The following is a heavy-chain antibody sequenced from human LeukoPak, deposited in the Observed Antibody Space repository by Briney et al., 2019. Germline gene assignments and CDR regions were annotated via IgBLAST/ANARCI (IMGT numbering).Heavy chain of an antibody. V-gene: IGHV2-5*01. D-gene: IGHD3-9*01. CDR1: GFSLSTSGVG. CDR2: IYWNDDK. CDR3: AHSSAHIYDILTGYYNDGFDI. J-gene: IGHJ3*02. Sequence: SGPTLVNPTQTLTLTCTFSGFSLSTSGVGVGWIRQPPGKALEWLALIYWNDDKRYSPSLKSRLTITKDTSKNQVVLTMTNMDPVDTATYYCAHSSAHIYDILTGYYNDGFDIWGQGTMVTVSS.